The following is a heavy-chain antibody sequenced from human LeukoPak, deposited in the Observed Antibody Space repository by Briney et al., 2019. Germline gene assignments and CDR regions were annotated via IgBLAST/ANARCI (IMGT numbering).Heavy chain of an antibody. V-gene: IGHV3-23*01. Sequence: PGGSLRLSCAASGFTFSSYAMSWVRQAPGKGLEWVSAISGSGGSTYYADSVKGRFTISRDNSKNTLYQQMNSLRAEDTAVYYCAKDLRSSSWYGGGVDYWGQGTLVTVSS. CDR2: ISGSGGST. D-gene: IGHD6-13*01. J-gene: IGHJ4*02. CDR3: AKDLRSSSWYGGGVDY. CDR1: GFTFSSYA.